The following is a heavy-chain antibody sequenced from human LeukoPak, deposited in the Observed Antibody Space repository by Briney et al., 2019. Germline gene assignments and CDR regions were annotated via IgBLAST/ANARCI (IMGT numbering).Heavy chain of an antibody. J-gene: IGHJ4*02. CDR3: AVSDSSSFDY. CDR2: INPNSGGT. V-gene: IGHV1-2*02. CDR1: GYTFTGNY. Sequence: GASVKVSCKASGYTFTGNYMHWVRRAPGQGLEWMGWINPNSGGTHYAQKFQGRVTLTRDTSISTAYMDLSTLRSDDTAVYYCAVSDSSSFDYWGQGTLVTVSS. D-gene: IGHD6-6*01.